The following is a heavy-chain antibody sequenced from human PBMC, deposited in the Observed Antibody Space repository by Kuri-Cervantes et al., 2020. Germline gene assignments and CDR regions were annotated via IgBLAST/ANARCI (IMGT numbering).Heavy chain of an antibody. J-gene: IGHJ5*02. D-gene: IGHD6-6*01. Sequence: SETLSLTCAVYGGSFSGYYWSWIRQPPGKGLEWIGEINHSGSTNYNPSLKSRVTISVDTSKNQFSLKLSSVTAADTAVYYCARLEFRSSSGRVIWFDPWGQGTLVTVSS. V-gene: IGHV4-34*01. CDR1: GGSFSGYY. CDR2: INHSGST. CDR3: ARLEFRSSSGRVIWFDP.